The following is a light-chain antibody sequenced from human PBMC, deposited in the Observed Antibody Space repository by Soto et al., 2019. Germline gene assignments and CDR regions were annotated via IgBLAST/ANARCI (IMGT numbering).Light chain of an antibody. J-gene: IGKJ2*01. CDR3: QQYNNYSGT. CDR1: QSITSW. V-gene: IGKV1-5*03. CDR2: KAS. Sequence: DIQMTQSPSTLSPSVGDRVTITCRASQSITSWLAWYQQKPGKAPKLLIYKASSLESGVPSRFSGSGSGTEFTLTISSLQPADFATYYCQQYNNYSGTFGQGTKLEIK.